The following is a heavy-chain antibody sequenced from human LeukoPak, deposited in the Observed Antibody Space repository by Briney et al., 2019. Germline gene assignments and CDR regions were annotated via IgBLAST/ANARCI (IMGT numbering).Heavy chain of an antibody. D-gene: IGHD3-22*01. CDR2: IYSGGST. CDR3: AKVWDDSSGYYYNFDY. J-gene: IGHJ4*02. Sequence: PGGSLRLSCAASGFTVSSNYMSWVRQAPGKGLEWVSVIYSGGSTYYADSVKGRFTISRDNSKNTLYLQMNSLRAEDTAVYYCAKVWDDSSGYYYNFDYWGQGTLVTVSS. CDR1: GFTVSSNY. V-gene: IGHV3-66*01.